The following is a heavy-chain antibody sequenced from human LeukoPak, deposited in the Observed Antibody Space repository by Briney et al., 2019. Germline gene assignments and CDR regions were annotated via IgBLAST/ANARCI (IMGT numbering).Heavy chain of an antibody. D-gene: IGHD5-18*01. Sequence: GGSLRLSCAASGFTFKNFPMSWVRQAPGKGLEWVSGISGGGGGTYHADSVKGRFTISRDNSENMLYLQMNGLRAEDTAVYYCAKAYSYGTYYFDYWGQGTLVTVSS. CDR3: AKAYSYGTYYFDY. V-gene: IGHV3-23*01. CDR2: ISGGGGGT. J-gene: IGHJ4*02. CDR1: GFTFKNFP.